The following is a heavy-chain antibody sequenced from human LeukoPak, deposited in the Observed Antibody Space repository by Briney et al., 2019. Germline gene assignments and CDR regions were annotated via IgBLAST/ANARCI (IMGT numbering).Heavy chain of an antibody. J-gene: IGHJ4*02. CDR2: IYKSGST. D-gene: IGHD1-26*01. CDR1: GGSISSSSYY. CDR3: ARHLAVGGSQLYYFDY. V-gene: IGHV4-39*01. Sequence: SETLSLTCTVSGGSISSSSYYWDWIRQPPGKGLEWIGSIYKSGSTYYNPSLKSRVTISVDTSKNQLSLKLSSVTAADTAVYYCARHLAVGGSQLYYFDYWGQGTLVTVSS.